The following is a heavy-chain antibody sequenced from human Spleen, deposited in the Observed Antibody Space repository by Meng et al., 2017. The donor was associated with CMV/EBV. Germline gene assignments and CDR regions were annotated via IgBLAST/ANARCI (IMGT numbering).Heavy chain of an antibody. V-gene: IGHV4-39*01. D-gene: IGHD2-2*01. Sequence: ISSSSYDWGWIRQPPGKGLEWIGGIYYSGSTYYNPSLKSRVTISVDTSKNQFSLKLSSVTAADTAVYYCAREKYCSSTSCYSVAFDYWGQGTLVTVSS. J-gene: IGHJ4*02. CDR2: IYYSGST. CDR3: AREKYCSSTSCYSVAFDY. CDR1: ISSSSYD.